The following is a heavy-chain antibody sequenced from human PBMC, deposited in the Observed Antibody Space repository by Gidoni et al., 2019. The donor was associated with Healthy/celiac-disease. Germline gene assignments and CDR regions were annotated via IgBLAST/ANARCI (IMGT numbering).Heavy chain of an antibody. V-gene: IGHV3-33*01. Sequence: QVHLLASGGGVVQPGRSLRLSCAASGFTFSSYGMHWVRQAPGKGLEWVAVIWYDGSNKYYADSVKGRFTIARDNSKNTLYLQMNSLRAEDTAVYYCARDIWFGELLYFDLWGRGTLVTVSS. CDR2: IWYDGSNK. CDR3: ARDIWFGELLYFDL. D-gene: IGHD3-10*01. CDR1: GFTFSSYG. J-gene: IGHJ2*01.